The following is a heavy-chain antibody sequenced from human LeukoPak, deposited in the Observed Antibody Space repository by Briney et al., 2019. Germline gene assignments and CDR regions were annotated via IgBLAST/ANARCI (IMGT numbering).Heavy chain of an antibody. Sequence: ASVKVSCKASGYTFTGYYMHWVRQSPGQGLDRMGWINPNSGGTNYAQKFQGRVTMTRDTSISTAYMELSRLRSDDTAVYYCATRDYSSSAGSYYYYYMDVWGKGTTVTVSS. CDR2: INPNSGGT. CDR1: GYTFTGYY. D-gene: IGHD6-6*01. V-gene: IGHV1-2*02. CDR3: ATRDYSSSAGSYYYYYMDV. J-gene: IGHJ6*03.